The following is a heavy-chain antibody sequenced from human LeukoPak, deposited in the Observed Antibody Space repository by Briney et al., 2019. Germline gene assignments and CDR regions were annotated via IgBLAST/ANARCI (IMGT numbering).Heavy chain of an antibody. Sequence: ASVKVSCKASGYTFTSYGISWVRQAPGQGLEGMGWISAYNGNTNYAQKLQGRVTMTTDTSTSTAYMELRSLRSDDTAVYYCARDAYYDFWSGYYYYYGMDVWGQGTTVTVSS. CDR2: ISAYNGNT. D-gene: IGHD3-3*01. CDR1: GYTFTSYG. J-gene: IGHJ6*02. V-gene: IGHV1-18*01. CDR3: ARDAYYDFWSGYYYYYGMDV.